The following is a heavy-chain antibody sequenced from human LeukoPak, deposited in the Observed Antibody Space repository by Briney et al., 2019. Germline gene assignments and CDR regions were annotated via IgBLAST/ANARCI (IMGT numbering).Heavy chain of an antibody. D-gene: IGHD2-2*01. CDR3: ARVTVVPAAVYGVGWFDT. J-gene: IGHJ5*02. V-gene: IGHV4-34*01. CDR2: INHSGST. Sequence: SETLSLTCAVYGGSFSGSYWSWIRQTPGKGLEWIGEINHSGSTNYNPSLKSRVTISVDTSKNQFSLKVTSVTAADTAVYYCARVTVVPAAVYGVGWFDTWGQGTLVTVSS. CDR1: GGSFSGSY.